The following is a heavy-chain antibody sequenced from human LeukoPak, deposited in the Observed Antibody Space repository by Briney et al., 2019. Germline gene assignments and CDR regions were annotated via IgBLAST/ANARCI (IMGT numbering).Heavy chain of an antibody. V-gene: IGHV3-7*03. CDR2: IKQDRSEK. CDR1: GFTFSNYW. CDR3: ARHDWFDP. D-gene: IGHD3-3*01. J-gene: IGHJ5*02. Sequence: GGSLRLSCAASGFTFSNYWMSWVRQAPGKGLEWVANIKQDRSEKYYVDSVKGRFTISRDSSKDTLYLQMNSLRAEDTAVYYCARHDWFDPWGQGTLVTVSS.